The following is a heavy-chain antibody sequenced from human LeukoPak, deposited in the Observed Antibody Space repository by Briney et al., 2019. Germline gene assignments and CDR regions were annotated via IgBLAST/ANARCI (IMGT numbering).Heavy chain of an antibody. V-gene: IGHV1-3*01. Sequence: ASVKVSCKASGYTFTSYAMHWVRQAPGQRLEWMGWINAGNGNTKYSQKFQGRVTITRGTSASTAYMELSSLRSEDTAVYYCASSGTDIVVVPAARGHFDYWGQGTLVTVSS. J-gene: IGHJ4*02. CDR2: INAGNGNT. D-gene: IGHD2-2*01. CDR3: ASSGTDIVVVPAARGHFDY. CDR1: GYTFTSYA.